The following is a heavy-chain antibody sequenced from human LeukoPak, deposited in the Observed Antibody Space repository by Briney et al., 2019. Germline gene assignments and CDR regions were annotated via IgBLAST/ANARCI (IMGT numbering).Heavy chain of an antibody. CDR1: GFTFSSYA. CDR2: ISGSGGST. CDR3: AKDDTPLIVVVITTFSY. J-gene: IGHJ4*02. D-gene: IGHD3-22*01. Sequence: SGGSLRLSCAASGFTFSSYAMSWVRQAPGKGLEWVSAISGSGGSTYYADSVQGRFTISRDNSKNTLYLQMNSLRAEDTAVYSCAKDDTPLIVVVITTFSYWGQGTLVTVSS. V-gene: IGHV3-23*01.